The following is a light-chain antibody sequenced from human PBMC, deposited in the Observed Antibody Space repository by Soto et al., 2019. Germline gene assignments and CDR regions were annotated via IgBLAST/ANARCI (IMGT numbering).Light chain of an antibody. CDR3: SSFVGPYTYV. CDR2: DVS. V-gene: IGLV2-11*01. CDR1: SSDVGGYDY. Sequence: QSVLTQPRSVSGSPGQSVTISCTGTSSDVGGYDYVSWYQHHPGKAPKVTIYDVSKRPSGVPDRFSGSKSGNTASLTISGLQADDEADYYCSSFVGPYTYVFGTGTQLTVL. J-gene: IGLJ1*01.